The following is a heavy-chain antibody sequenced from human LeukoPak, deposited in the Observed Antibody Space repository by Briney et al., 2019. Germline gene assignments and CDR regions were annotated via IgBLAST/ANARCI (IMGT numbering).Heavy chain of an antibody. CDR2: ISGSGGST. Sequence: GGSLRLSCAASGFTFSSYAMSWVRQAPGKGLEWVSAISGSGGSTYYADSVKGRFTISRDNSKNTLYLQMNSLRAEDTAVYYCAKADGDRYYYYYGMDVWGQGTTVTVSS. J-gene: IGHJ6*02. V-gene: IGHV3-23*01. D-gene: IGHD4-17*01. CDR3: AKADGDRYYYYYGMDV. CDR1: GFTFSSYA.